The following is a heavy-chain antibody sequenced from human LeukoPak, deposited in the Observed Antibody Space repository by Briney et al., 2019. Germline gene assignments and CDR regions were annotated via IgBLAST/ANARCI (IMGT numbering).Heavy chain of an antibody. D-gene: IGHD3-22*01. CDR3: ARDRIGYGGRYYFDY. V-gene: IGHV1-46*01. CDR2: INPSGGST. CDR1: GYTFTSYY. Sequence: ASVKVSCKASGYTFTSYYMHWVRQAPGQGLEWMGIINPSGGSTSYAQKSQGRVTMTRDTSTSTVYMELSSLRSEDTAVYYCARDRIGYGGRYYFDYWGQGTLVTVSS. J-gene: IGHJ4*02.